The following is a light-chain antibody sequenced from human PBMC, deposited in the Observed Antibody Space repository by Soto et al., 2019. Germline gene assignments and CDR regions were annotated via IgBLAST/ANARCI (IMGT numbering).Light chain of an antibody. J-gene: IGLJ1*01. Sequence: SYELTQPPSVSVAPGQTARIPCVGNNIGSKSVHWYHQKPVQAPVLVVYDDSDRPSGIPERFSGSNSGNTATLTIRRVEDGDEADYYCQVWDSSTYHYGYASGTKVTV. V-gene: IGLV3-21*02. CDR2: DDS. CDR3: QVWDSSTYHYG. CDR1: NIGSKS.